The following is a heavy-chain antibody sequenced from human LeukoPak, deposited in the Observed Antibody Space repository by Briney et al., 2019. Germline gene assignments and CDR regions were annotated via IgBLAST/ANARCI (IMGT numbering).Heavy chain of an antibody. CDR2: IYTTGDT. CDR1: GGSISGYY. V-gene: IGHV4-4*07. CDR3: ARERTVDGYPYYVDY. J-gene: IGHJ4*02. Sequence: SETLSLTCTVSGGSISGYYWNWIRQPAGKGLEWIGRIYTTGDTNYNPSLKGRLTMSVDTSKNQFSLKLTSVTAADTAVYYCARERTVDGYPYYVDYWGQGPLVTVSS. D-gene: IGHD3-22*01.